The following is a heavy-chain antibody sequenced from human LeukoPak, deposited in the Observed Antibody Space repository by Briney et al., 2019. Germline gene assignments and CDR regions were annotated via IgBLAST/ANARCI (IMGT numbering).Heavy chain of an antibody. J-gene: IGHJ1*01. CDR1: GGSISSYY. CDR3: AREYSYGEYFQH. CDR2: FFYSGNT. D-gene: IGHD5-18*01. V-gene: IGHV4-39*02. Sequence: KPSETLSLTCTVSGGSISSYYWGWIRQPPGKGLEWIGSFFYSGNTYFNPSLKSRVTISVDTSKNQFSLKLSSVTAADTAVYYCAREYSYGEYFQHWGQGTLVTVSS.